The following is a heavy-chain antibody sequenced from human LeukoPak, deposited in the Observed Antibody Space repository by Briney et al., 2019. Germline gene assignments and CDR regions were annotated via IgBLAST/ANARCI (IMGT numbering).Heavy chain of an antibody. Sequence: SETLSLTCTVSSGAIISSSYYWGWIRQPPGKGLEYIASMYYTGSTYYNPSLKSRVTMSVDTSKNQFSLKLSSVTAADTAVYYCARRSGLVGDPARFDFWGQGALVTVSS. D-gene: IGHD3-16*01. CDR2: MYYTGST. J-gene: IGHJ4*02. CDR3: ARRSGLVGDPARFDF. V-gene: IGHV4-39*01. CDR1: SGAIISSSYY.